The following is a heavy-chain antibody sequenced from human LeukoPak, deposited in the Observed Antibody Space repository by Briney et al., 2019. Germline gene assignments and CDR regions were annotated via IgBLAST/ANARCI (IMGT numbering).Heavy chain of an antibody. J-gene: IGHJ4*02. CDR2: ISSSSSYI. D-gene: IGHD3-22*01. Sequence: GGSLRLSCAASGFTFSSYSMNWVRQAPGKGLECVSSISSSSSYIYYADSVKGRFTISRDNAKNSLYLQMNSLRAEDTAVYYCARAPTDYYDSSGYYYVHWGQGTLVTVSS. CDR3: ARAPTDYYDSSGYYYVH. CDR1: GFTFSSYS. V-gene: IGHV3-21*01.